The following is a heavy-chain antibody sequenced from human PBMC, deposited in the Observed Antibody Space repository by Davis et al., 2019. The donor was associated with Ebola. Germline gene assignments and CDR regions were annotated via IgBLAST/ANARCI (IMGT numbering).Heavy chain of an antibody. V-gene: IGHV3-30*03. CDR3: ARDPSKSEQWLVRLYYYYYGMDV. J-gene: IGHJ6*02. Sequence: GESLKISCAASGFTFSSYGMHWVRQAPGKGLEWVAVISYDGSNKYYADSVKGRFTISRDNSKNTLYLQMNSLRAEDTAVYYCARDPSKSEQWLVRLYYYYYGMDVWGQGTTVTVSS. CDR1: GFTFSSYG. D-gene: IGHD6-19*01. CDR2: ISYDGSNK.